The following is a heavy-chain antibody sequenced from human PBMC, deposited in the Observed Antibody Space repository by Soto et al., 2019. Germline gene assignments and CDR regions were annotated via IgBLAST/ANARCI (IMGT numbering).Heavy chain of an antibody. CDR3: ARVRYYDSSGYYLNWFDP. CDR1: GGTFSSYA. D-gene: IGHD3-22*01. V-gene: IGHV1-69*01. Sequence: SVKVSCKASGGTFSSYAISWVRQAPGQGLEWMGGIIPIFGTANYAQKFQGRVTITADESTSTAYMELSSLRSEDTAVYYCARVRYYDSSGYYLNWFDPWGQGTLVTVS. CDR2: IIPIFGTA. J-gene: IGHJ5*02.